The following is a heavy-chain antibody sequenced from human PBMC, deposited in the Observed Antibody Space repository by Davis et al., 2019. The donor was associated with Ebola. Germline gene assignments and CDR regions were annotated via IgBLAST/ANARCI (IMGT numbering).Heavy chain of an antibody. CDR2: INHSGST. CDR3: ARNNGSGRAYDY. Sequence: PSETLSLTCTVSGGSISSYYWSWIRQPPGKGLEWIGEINHSGSTNYNPSLKSRVTISVDTSKNQFSLKLSSVTAADTAVYYCARNNGSGRAYDYWGQGTLVTVSS. CDR1: GGSISSYY. V-gene: IGHV4-34*01. J-gene: IGHJ4*02. D-gene: IGHD3-10*01.